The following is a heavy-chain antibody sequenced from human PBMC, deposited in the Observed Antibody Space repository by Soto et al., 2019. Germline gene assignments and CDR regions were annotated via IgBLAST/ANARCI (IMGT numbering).Heavy chain of an antibody. V-gene: IGHV3-23*01. CDR2: ISGSGGST. CDR1: VFTFSSYA. D-gene: IGHD2-15*01. Sequence: PGGSLRLSCASSVFTFSSYAMSCVRHSPGKGLEWVSAISGSGGSTYYADSVKGRFTISRDNSKNTLYLQMNSLRAEDTAVYYCAKDVAPMPVVTDAFDIGGQGTMVTVS. J-gene: IGHJ3*02. CDR3: AKDVAPMPVVTDAFDI.